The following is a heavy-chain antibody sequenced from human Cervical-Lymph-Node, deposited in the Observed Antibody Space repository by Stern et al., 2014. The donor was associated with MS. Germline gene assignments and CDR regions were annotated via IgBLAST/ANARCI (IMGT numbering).Heavy chain of an antibody. J-gene: IGHJ4*02. CDR2: IRQDGADN. CDR1: GFTFSCYY. V-gene: IGHV3-7*01. D-gene: IGHD1-1*01. Sequence: EVQLVESGGALVQPGGSLRLSCAASGFTFSCYYMSWVRQAPGTGLEWLASIRQDGADNYYAGSVKSRFFISRDNAKSSLYLQMNSRRGDDTAVYYCARLEDTTWSRGFDYWGQGTLVTVSS. CDR3: ARLEDTTWSRGFDY.